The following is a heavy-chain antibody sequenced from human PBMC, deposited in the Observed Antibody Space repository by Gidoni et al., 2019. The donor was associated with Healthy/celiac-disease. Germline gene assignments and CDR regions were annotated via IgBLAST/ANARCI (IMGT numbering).Heavy chain of an antibody. CDR1: GFTFSSYG. V-gene: IGHV3-30*18. J-gene: IGHJ4*02. Sequence: QVQLVESGGGVAPPGRSLRLSCAASGFTFSSYGMHWVRQAPSKGLEWVAVISSDGSNKYYADSVKGRFTISRDNSKNTLYLQINSLRAEDTAVYYCAKKEAPGERAAAGTDYWGQGTLVTVSS. CDR2: ISSDGSNK. CDR3: AKKEAPGERAAAGTDY. D-gene: IGHD6-13*01.